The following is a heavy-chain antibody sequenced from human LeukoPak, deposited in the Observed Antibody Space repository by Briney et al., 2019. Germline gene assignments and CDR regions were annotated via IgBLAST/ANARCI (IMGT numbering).Heavy chain of an antibody. Sequence: PSETLSLTCAVSGGSISSSNWWSWVRPPPGKGLEWIGEIYHSGRTNYNPSLKSRVTISVDKSKNQFSLKLSSVTAADTAVYYCARDRGLTPGSDPSQNGDYSFDYWGQGTPVTVSS. J-gene: IGHJ4*02. D-gene: IGHD3-10*01. CDR3: ARDRGLTPGSDPSQNGDYSFDY. V-gene: IGHV4-4*02. CDR2: IYHSGRT. CDR1: GGSISSSNW.